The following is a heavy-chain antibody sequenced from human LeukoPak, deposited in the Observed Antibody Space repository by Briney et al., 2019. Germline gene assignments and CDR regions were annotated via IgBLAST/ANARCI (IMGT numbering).Heavy chain of an antibody. J-gene: IGHJ4*02. CDR3: GRDLATSATWELDY. D-gene: IGHD6-25*01. CDR1: GYTFTSYD. V-gene: IGHV1-2*02. Sequence: GASVKVSCKASGYTFTSYDINWVRQATGQGLEYMGWINANSGGTNYAQKFQGRVKMTRDTSINTVSMELSRLRSDDTAVYYCGRDLATSATWELDYWGQGTLVTVSS. CDR2: INANSGGT.